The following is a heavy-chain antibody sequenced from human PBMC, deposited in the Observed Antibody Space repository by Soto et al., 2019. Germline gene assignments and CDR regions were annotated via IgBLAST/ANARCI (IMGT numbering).Heavy chain of an antibody. J-gene: IGHJ5*02. CDR2: IYYSGST. Sequence: APETLSLTCTVSGGSISSYYWSWIRQPPGKGLEWIGYIYYSGSTNYNPSLKSRVTISVDTSKNQFSLKLSSVTAADTAVYYCARGDPITGTTSVGEVDPWGQGTLVTVS. D-gene: IGHD1-7*01. V-gene: IGHV4-59*01. CDR1: GGSISSYY. CDR3: ARGDPITGTTSVGEVDP.